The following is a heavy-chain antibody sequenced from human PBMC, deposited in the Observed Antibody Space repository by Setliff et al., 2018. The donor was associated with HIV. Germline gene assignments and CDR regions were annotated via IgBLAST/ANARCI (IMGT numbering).Heavy chain of an antibody. CDR3: ARVATITLPFDY. Sequence: GGSLRLSCAASGFNFNTYSMNWVRQAPGRGLESVASISSSGTYIYYADSMKGRITISRDNTMTRDTSISTAYMELSRLRSDDTAVYYCARVATITLPFDYWGQGTLVTVSS. D-gene: IGHD5-12*01. CDR2: ISSSGTYI. CDR1: GFNFNTYS. V-gene: IGHV3-21*04. J-gene: IGHJ4*02.